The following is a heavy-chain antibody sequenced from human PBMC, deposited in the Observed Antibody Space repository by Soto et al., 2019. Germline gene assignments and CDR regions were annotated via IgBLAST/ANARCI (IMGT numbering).Heavy chain of an antibody. D-gene: IGHD2-2*01. Sequence: ASVKVSCKASGYTFTSYDIIWVRQATGQGLEWMGWMNPNSGNTGYAQKSQGRVTMTRNTSISTAYMELSSLRSEDTAVYYCARVPVRLDCSSTSCPLDYRGQGTLVTVSS. V-gene: IGHV1-8*01. J-gene: IGHJ4*02. CDR3: ARVPVRLDCSSTSCPLDY. CDR2: MNPNSGNT. CDR1: GYTFTSYD.